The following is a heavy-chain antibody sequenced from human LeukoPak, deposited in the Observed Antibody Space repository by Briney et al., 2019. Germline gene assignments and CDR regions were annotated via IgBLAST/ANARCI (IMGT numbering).Heavy chain of an antibody. Sequence: SETLSLTCTVSGGSISSGNWWSWVRQPPGKGLEWIGEIYHSGSTNYNPSLKSRVTISVDKSKNQFSLKLSSVTAADTAVYYCARMEGSAGTIDYWGQGTLVTVFS. V-gene: IGHV4-4*02. D-gene: IGHD6-13*01. CDR1: GGSISSGNW. CDR2: IYHSGST. CDR3: ARMEGSAGTIDY. J-gene: IGHJ4*02.